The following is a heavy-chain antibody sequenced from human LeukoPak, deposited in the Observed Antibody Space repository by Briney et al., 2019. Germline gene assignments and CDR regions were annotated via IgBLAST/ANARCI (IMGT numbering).Heavy chain of an antibody. CDR1: GFTFSNYG. Sequence: PGGSLRLSCAASGFTFSNYGMHWVRQAPGQGLEWMAWISTYNGNTNYAQKVQGRVTLTTDTSTATAYMELRSLRSDDTAVYYCARCYFDSRPYYNWFDSWGQGSLVTVSS. CDR3: ARCYFDSRPYYNWFDS. J-gene: IGHJ5*01. D-gene: IGHD3-22*01. V-gene: IGHV1-18*01. CDR2: ISTYNGNT.